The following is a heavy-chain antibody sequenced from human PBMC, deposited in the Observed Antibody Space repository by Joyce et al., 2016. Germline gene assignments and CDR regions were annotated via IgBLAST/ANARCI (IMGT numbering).Heavy chain of an antibody. CDR2: ISYNNYTT. CDR3: TREIAAAGPHWFDP. J-gene: IGHJ5*02. D-gene: IGHD6-13*01. V-gene: IGHV3-48*01. Sequence: SLRLSCAASGFKFSSYSMNWVRQAPGKGLEWVSYISYNNYTTYYADSVKGRFTISRDKADNSLYLQMHSLRVDDTAVYYCTREIAAAGPHWFDPWGQGVLVAVSS. CDR1: GFKFSSYS.